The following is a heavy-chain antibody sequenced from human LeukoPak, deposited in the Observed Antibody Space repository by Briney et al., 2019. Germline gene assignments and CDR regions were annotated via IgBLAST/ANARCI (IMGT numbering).Heavy chain of an antibody. CDR1: GFSFGSYA. V-gene: IGHV3-23*01. CDR3: AKFYYDSSGRGNDAFDV. Sequence: GGYLILSCATSGFSFGSYAMSWVRQAPGKGLEWVSSISGSGMLTYYADSVKGRFTISRDNSKNTLYLQMSSLRAEDTATFYCAKFYYDSSGRGNDAFDVWGQGTMVTVSS. D-gene: IGHD3-22*01. J-gene: IGHJ3*01. CDR2: ISGSGMLT.